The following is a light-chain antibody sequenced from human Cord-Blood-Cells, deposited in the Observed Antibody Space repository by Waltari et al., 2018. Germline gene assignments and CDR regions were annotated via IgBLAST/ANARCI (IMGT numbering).Light chain of an antibody. CDR3: STYTSSNAPV. CDR2: DVS. CDR1: SSDDGGYNY. J-gene: IGLJ2*01. V-gene: IGLV2-14*03. Sequence: QSALTQPASVSGSPGQAITISCTGTSSDDGGYNYVSWYQHHTDKAPKLMIYDVSTRPPGLLIRSSGSNPGNTASLPISGLQAGTEAAYSCSTYTSSNAPVYGGGTKLTVL.